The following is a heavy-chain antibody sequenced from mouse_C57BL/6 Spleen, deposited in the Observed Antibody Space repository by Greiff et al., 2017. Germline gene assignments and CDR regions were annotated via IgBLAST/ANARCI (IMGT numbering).Heavy chain of an antibody. D-gene: IGHD1-1*01. J-gene: IGHJ4*01. CDR3: ARALGAVVARDAMDD. V-gene: IGHV5-17*01. CDR1: GFTFSDYG. CDR2: ISSGSSTI. Sequence: EVKLVESGGGLVKPGGSLKLSCAASGFTFSDYGMHWVRQAPEKGLEWVAYISSGSSTIYYADTVKGRFTISRDNAKNTLFLQMTSLRSEDTAMYYWARALGAVVARDAMDDWGQGTAVTVSS.